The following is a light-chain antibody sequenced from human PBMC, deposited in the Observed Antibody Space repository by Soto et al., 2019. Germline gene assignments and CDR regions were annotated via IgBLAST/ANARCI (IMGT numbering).Light chain of an antibody. CDR2: EAS. CDR3: LQYNTNSYT. Sequence: DIQMTQSPSTVSASVGDRVTITCRASQSIGTWLAWYQQKPGKAPKLLIYEASNLQSGVPSRFSGSGSGTAFTLTIGSLQPDDFATYYCLQYNTNSYTFGQGTKLEIK. CDR1: QSIGTW. V-gene: IGKV1-5*03. J-gene: IGKJ2*01.